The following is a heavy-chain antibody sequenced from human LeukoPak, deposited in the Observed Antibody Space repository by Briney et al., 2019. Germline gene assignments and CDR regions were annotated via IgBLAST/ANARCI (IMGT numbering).Heavy chain of an antibody. CDR3: ARMSASYLDY. V-gene: IGHV3-33*01. D-gene: IGHD3-16*01. CDR2: VWYDGSKK. J-gene: IGHJ4*02. Sequence: GGSLRLSCAASGFTFSSHGMHWVRQAPGKGLEWVTVVWYDGSKKYYADSVKGRFTISRDNSKNTLFLQMNSLRAEDTAVYFCARMSASYLDYWGQGTLVTVSS. CDR1: GFTFSSHG.